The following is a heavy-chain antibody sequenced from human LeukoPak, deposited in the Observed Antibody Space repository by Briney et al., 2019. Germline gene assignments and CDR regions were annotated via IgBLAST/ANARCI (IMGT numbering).Heavy chain of an antibody. Sequence: GGSLRLSCATSGFTFSNYALSWVRQAPGKGLEWVSSICSSGTTYYADSVKGRFIISRDNSKSTLYLQMNSLRAEGTATYYCARGSDGSCYSATGDWGQGTLVTVSS. J-gene: IGHJ4*02. CDR1: GFTFSNYA. CDR3: ARGSDGSCYSATGD. CDR2: ICSSGTT. V-gene: IGHV3-23*01. D-gene: IGHD2-15*01.